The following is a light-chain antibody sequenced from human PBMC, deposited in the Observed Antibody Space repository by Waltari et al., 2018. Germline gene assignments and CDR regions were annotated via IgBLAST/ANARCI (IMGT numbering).Light chain of an antibody. CDR3: QVWDGSSDHYV. CDR2: DDY. Sequence: SYVLTQPPSVSVAPGKTARITCGGNKIASKRVQWYQQRPGQAPVLVVNDDYDRPSGIPERFSGSKSGNTATLTISGVEAGDEADYSCQVWDGSSDHYVFGTGTKVTVL. J-gene: IGLJ1*01. V-gene: IGLV3-21*03. CDR1: KIASKR.